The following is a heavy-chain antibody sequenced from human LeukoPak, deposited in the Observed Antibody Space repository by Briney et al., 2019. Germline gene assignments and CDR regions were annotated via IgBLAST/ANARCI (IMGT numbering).Heavy chain of an antibody. CDR2: ISAYNGNT. CDR3: ARTGYDILTGTKKEVDY. CDR1: GYTFTSYG. V-gene: IGHV1-18*01. J-gene: IGHJ4*02. Sequence: GASVKVSCKASGYTFTSYGISWVRQAPGQGLEWMGWISAYNGNTNYAQKLQGRVTMTTDTSTSTAYMKLRSLRSDDTAVYYCARTGYDILTGTKKEVDYWGQGTLVTVSS. D-gene: IGHD3-9*01.